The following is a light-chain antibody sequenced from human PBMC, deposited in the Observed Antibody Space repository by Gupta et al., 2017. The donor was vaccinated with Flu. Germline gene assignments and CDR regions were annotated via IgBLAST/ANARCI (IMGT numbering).Light chain of an antibody. Sequence: YVLTQPPSVSVVPGQTATIACGADKIGTESVHWYQQRPGQAPVLVVYYDHYRPSGIPERFSGSNSGNTATLTISGVEAGDEADYYCQVWESSGNWVFGGGTKLTV. J-gene: IGLJ3*02. CDR2: YDH. CDR3: QVWESSGNWV. V-gene: IGLV3-21*02. CDR1: KIGTES.